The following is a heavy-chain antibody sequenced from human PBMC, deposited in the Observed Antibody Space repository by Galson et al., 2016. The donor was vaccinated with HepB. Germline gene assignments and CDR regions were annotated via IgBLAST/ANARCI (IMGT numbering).Heavy chain of an antibody. CDR2: ISHDGSDK. CDR1: GFTFSHYA. Sequence: SLRLSCAISGFTFSHYAMHWVRQAPGKGLECVALISHDGSDKFYAESVKGRFTISRDNSKNTLDLQMNSLRSDDTALYYCAKDREWLRSTSAGIDVWGQGTKVTVSS. J-gene: IGHJ3*01. V-gene: IGHV3-30*18. CDR3: AKDREWLRSTSAGIDV. D-gene: IGHD3-3*01.